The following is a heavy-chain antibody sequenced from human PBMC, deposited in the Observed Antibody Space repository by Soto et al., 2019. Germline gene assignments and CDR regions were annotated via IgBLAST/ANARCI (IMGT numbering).Heavy chain of an antibody. CDR3: AGSNDYGDEYNWFDP. J-gene: IGHJ5*02. Sequence: QVQLVQSGAEVKKPGSSVKVSCKASGGTFSSYTISWVRQAPGQGLEWMGRIIPILGIANYAQKFQGRVTITADKSTSTAYMELSRLRSEDTAVYYCAGSNDYGDEYNWFDPWGQGTLVTVSS. V-gene: IGHV1-69*02. CDR1: GGTFSSYT. D-gene: IGHD4-17*01. CDR2: IIPILGIA.